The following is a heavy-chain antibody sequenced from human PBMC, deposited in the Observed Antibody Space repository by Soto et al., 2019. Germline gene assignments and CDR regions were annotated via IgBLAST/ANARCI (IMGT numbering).Heavy chain of an antibody. Sequence: ASVKVSCKASGYTFTSYGISWVRQAPGQGLEWMGWISAYNGNTNYAQKLQGRVTMTTDTSTSTAYMELRSLRSDDTAVYYCARDRPSGSYPERTIDYWGQGTLVTVSS. D-gene: IGHD1-26*01. J-gene: IGHJ4*02. CDR1: GYTFTSYG. CDR2: ISAYNGNT. CDR3: ARDRPSGSYPERTIDY. V-gene: IGHV1-18*01.